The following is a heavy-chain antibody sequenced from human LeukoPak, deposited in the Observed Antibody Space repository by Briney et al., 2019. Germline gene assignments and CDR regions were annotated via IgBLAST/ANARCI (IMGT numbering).Heavy chain of an antibody. CDR1: GFTFSSYW. D-gene: IGHD2-2*01. CDR3: ARDDGDIVVVPAAIYAFDI. Sequence: PGGSLRLSCAASGFTFSSYWMSWVRQAPGKGLEWVANIKQDGSEKYYVDSVKGRFTISRDNAKNSLYLQMNGLRAEDTAVYYCARDDGDIVVVPAAIYAFDIWGQGTMVTVSS. V-gene: IGHV3-7*01. J-gene: IGHJ3*02. CDR2: IKQDGSEK.